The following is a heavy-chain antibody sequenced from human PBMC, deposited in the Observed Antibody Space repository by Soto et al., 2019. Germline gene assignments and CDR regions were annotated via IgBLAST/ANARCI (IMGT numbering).Heavy chain of an antibody. CDR2: ISGSGGST. CDR3: AKTTYDSSGSNWFDP. CDR1: GVHFSSYA. J-gene: IGHJ5*02. Sequence: PGGSLRLPCASSGVHFSSYAMRLVRTNHGKGLEWVSAISGSGGSTYYADSVKGRFTISRDNSKNTLYLQMNSLRAEDTAVYYCAKTTYDSSGSNWFDPWGQGTLVTV. D-gene: IGHD3-22*01. V-gene: IGHV3-23*01.